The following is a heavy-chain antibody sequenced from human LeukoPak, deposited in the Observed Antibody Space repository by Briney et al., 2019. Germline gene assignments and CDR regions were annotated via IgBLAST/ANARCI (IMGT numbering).Heavy chain of an antibody. CDR2: IREDGSKK. V-gene: IGHV3-30*02. CDR1: GFTFSSYG. D-gene: IGHD6-13*01. J-gene: IGHJ4*02. CDR3: AKDSVDWYSSYNLVY. Sequence: GGSLRLSCAESGFTFSSYGMHWVRQAPGKGVEGGAFIREDGSKKYYADSVKGGFTISRDNSKKTLCMQMNRLRAEETAVYYCAKDSVDWYSSYNLVYWVQGTLVTLSS.